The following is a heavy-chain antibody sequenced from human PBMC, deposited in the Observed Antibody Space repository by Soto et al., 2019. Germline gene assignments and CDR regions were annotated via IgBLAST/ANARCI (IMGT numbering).Heavy chain of an antibody. CDR1: GGSISSYY. CDR3: ARVIVATIDYYYYYYMDV. CDR2: IYYSGST. D-gene: IGHD5-12*01. Sequence: SETLSLTCTVSGGSISSYYWSWIRQPPGKGLEWIGYIYYSGSTYYNPSLKSRVTISVDTSKNQFSLKLSSVTAADTAVYYCARVIVATIDYYYYYYMDVWGKGTTVTVSS. J-gene: IGHJ6*03. V-gene: IGHV4-59*06.